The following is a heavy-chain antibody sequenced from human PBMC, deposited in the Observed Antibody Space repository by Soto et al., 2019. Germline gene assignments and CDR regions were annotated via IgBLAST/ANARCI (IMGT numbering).Heavy chain of an antibody. CDR1: GFTFRSYV. V-gene: IGHV3-30-3*01. D-gene: IGHD3-22*01. Sequence: QVHLVESGGGVVQPGGSLRLSCGASGFTFRSYVMHWVRQTPGKGLEWVAVISYDGSNKHYADSVKGRFSISRDNFKNMLYLQMDSLSSEDTAVYYCVRSMIIVVRLIGLDYWGQGTLVSVSS. J-gene: IGHJ4*02. CDR2: ISYDGSNK. CDR3: VRSMIIVVRLIGLDY.